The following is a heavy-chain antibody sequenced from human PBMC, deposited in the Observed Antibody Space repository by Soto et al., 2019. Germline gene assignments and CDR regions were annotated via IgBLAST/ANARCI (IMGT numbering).Heavy chain of an antibody. CDR2: IKSKTDGGTT. Sequence: VQLVESGGGLVKPGGSPRLSCAAAGFTVSNAWMSWDRQAPGKGLEWVGRIKSKTDGGTTEYDAHVKGRLTLSRDDSKNTLYLQMNSLKTEDTAVYYCTRYSYRASEYWGLGTLVTVSS. CDR3: TRYSYRASEY. J-gene: IGHJ4*02. D-gene: IGHD5-18*01. CDR1: GFTVSNAW. V-gene: IGHV3-15*01.